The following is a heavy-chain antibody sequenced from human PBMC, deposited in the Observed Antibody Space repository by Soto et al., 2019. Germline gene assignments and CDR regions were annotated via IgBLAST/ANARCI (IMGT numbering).Heavy chain of an antibody. V-gene: IGHV4-4*07. J-gene: IGHJ5*02. Sequence: LETLSLTCTVSGASISGYYWSWIRKSAGKGLEWIGRIYATGTTDYNPSPKSRVMMSVDTSKKQFSLKLRSVTAADTAVYYCVRDGTKTLRDWFDPWGQGISVTVSS. CDR3: VRDGTKTLRDWFDP. CDR2: IYATGTT. D-gene: IGHD1-1*01. CDR1: GASISGYY.